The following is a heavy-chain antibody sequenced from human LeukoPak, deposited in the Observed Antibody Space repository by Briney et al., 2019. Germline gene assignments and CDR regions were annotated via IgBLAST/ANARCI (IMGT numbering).Heavy chain of an antibody. CDR2: ISGSGGST. J-gene: IGHJ4*02. CDR1: GFTFSSYA. D-gene: IGHD3-22*01. Sequence: GGSLRLSCAASGFTFSSYAMSWVRQAPGKGLEWVSAISGSGGSTYYADSVKGRFTISRDNSKNTLYLQMNSLRAEDTAVYYCAKLKMYYYDSSGYLDYWGQGTLVTVSS. V-gene: IGHV3-23*01. CDR3: AKLKMYYYDSSGYLDY.